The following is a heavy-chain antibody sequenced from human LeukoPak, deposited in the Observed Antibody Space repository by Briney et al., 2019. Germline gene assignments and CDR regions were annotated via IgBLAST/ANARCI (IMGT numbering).Heavy chain of an antibody. Sequence: ASVKVSCKASGYTFTSYYMHWVRQAPGQGLEWMGIINPSGGSTTYAQKFQARVTMTTDTSTSTVYMELRSLRSDDTAVYYCARGVRVVAPLDYWGQGTLVTVSS. CDR2: INPSGGST. J-gene: IGHJ4*02. V-gene: IGHV1-46*01. CDR1: GYTFTSYY. CDR3: ARGVRVVAPLDY. D-gene: IGHD2-15*01.